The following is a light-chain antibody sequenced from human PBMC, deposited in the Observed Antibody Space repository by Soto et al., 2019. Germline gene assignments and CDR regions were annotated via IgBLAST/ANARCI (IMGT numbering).Light chain of an antibody. Sequence: EVVMTQSPATLSVSPGERVTFSCRASQSVTTNLAWYQHKPGQSPRLLIPDASTGASGIPPRFSGSGSGTEFTLTIDRLQSADFAVYYCQQYDRWPVTFGGGTKVEIK. J-gene: IGKJ4*01. CDR2: DAS. CDR1: QSVTTN. CDR3: QQYDRWPVT. V-gene: IGKV3-15*01.